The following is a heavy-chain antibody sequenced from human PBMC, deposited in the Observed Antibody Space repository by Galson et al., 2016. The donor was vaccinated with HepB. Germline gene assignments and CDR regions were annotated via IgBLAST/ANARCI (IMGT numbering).Heavy chain of an antibody. J-gene: IGHJ4*02. CDR2: TSVSGSNM. Sequence: SLRLSCAASGFTFSSFALGWVRQAPGKGLEWVSATSVSGSNMFYADSVKGRFTISRDNSKTTVYLQMNSLRAEDTAVYYCARRPGLRGGGGFDYWGLGTPVTVSS. CDR1: GFTFSSFA. V-gene: IGHV3-23*01. D-gene: IGHD3-16*01. CDR3: ARRPGLRGGGGFDY.